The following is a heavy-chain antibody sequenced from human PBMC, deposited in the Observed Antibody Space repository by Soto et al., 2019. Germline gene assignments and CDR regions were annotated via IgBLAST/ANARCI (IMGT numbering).Heavy chain of an antibody. CDR3: ARERGTTGIWYFDL. J-gene: IGHJ2*01. D-gene: IGHD1-7*01. V-gene: IGHV3-13*01. CDR2: IAISGDT. CDR1: GFTFSDYD. Sequence: EVQLVESGGGLVQPGGSLRLSCAASGFTFSDYDIHWARQAAGKGLEWVSGIAISGDTNYAGSVTGRFTISRENARNSVYLQMNSLRAGDTAVYYCARERGTTGIWYFDLWGRGTLVTVSS.